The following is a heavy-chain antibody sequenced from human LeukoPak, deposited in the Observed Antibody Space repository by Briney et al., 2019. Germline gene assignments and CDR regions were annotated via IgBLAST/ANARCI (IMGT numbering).Heavy chain of an antibody. CDR1: GGSIRSY. D-gene: IGHD5-12*01. CDR2: IYYSGST. Sequence: PSETLSLTCTVSGGSIRSYWSWIRQPPGKGLEWIGYIYYSGSTNYNPSLKSRVTISVDTSKNQFSLKLSSVTAADTAVYYCARASGTFLDYWGQGTLVTVSS. V-gene: IGHV4-59*01. CDR3: ARASGTFLDY. J-gene: IGHJ4*02.